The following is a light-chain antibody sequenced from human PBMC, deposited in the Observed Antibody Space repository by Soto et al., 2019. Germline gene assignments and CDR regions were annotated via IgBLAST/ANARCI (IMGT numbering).Light chain of an antibody. CDR1: QSLVHSDGNTY. V-gene: IGKV2-30*02. CDR2: KVS. CDR3: MQGTHWPPT. J-gene: IGKJ1*01. Sequence: DVVLTQSPLSLPVTLGQPASISCRSSQSLVHSDGNTYLSWFQQRPGQSPRRLIYKVSDRDSGVPDRFSGSGSGTDFTLKISRVEAEDVAIYYCMQGTHWPPTFGQGTKVEIK.